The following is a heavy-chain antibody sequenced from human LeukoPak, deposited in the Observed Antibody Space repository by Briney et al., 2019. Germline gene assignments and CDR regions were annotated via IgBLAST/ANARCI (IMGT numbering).Heavy chain of an antibody. D-gene: IGHD1-26*01. CDR1: GGSISSYY. J-gene: IGHJ4*02. CDR3: ASRRVGPFDY. Sequence: PSETLSLTCTVSGGSISSYYWSWIRQPPGKGLEWIGYIYYSGSTNYNPSLKSRVTIPIDTSKNEFSLKLSSVTAADTAVYYCASRRVGPFDYWGQGTLVTLSS. V-gene: IGHV4-59*08. CDR2: IYYSGST.